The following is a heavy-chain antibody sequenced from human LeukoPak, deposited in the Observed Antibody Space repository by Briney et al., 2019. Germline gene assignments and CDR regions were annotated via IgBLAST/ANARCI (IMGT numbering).Heavy chain of an antibody. CDR3: ARNSGSGFDY. Sequence: GVSVKVSCKASGYTFTSYYIVWVRQAPGQGLEWMGRIDPSGGSTSYAQKFQGRVTMTRGTSTSTVYMELSSLISEDTAVYYCARNSGSGFDYWGQGTLVTVSS. CDR2: IDPSGGST. V-gene: IGHV1-46*01. D-gene: IGHD2-15*01. J-gene: IGHJ4*02. CDR1: GYTFTSYY.